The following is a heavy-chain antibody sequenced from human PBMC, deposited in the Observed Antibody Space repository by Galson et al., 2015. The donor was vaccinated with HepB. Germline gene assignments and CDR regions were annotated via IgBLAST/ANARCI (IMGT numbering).Heavy chain of an antibody. CDR3: ARDQVYYDSSGYSSFPFDY. Sequence: CAISGDSVSSNSAAWNRIRQSPSRGLEWLGRTYYRSKWYNDYAVSVKSRITINPDTSKNQFSLQLNSVTPEDTAVYYCARDQVYYDSSGYSSFPFDYWGQGTLVTVSS. CDR2: TYYRSKWYN. CDR1: GDSVSSNSAA. V-gene: IGHV6-1*01. J-gene: IGHJ4*02. D-gene: IGHD3-22*01.